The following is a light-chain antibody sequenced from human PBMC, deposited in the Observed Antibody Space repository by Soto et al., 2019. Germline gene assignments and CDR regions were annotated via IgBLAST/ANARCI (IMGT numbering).Light chain of an antibody. V-gene: IGLV2-8*01. CDR1: SSDVGGYNY. CDR2: EVS. J-gene: IGLJ2*01. Sequence: QSALTQPPSASGSPGQSVTISCTGTSSDVGGYNYVSWYQQHPGKAPKLMIYEVSKRPSGVPDRFSGSKSGNTASLTVSGLQAEDEADYYCSSYAGSNNLVFGGGPKGTVL. CDR3: SSYAGSNNLV.